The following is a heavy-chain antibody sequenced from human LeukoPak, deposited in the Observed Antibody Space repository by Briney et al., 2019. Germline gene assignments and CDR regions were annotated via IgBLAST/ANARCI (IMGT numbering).Heavy chain of an antibody. D-gene: IGHD5-18*01. CDR3: ARDDLDGGIQTYYYYYGMDV. CDR1: GFTFDDYA. J-gene: IGHJ6*02. Sequence: PGGSLRLSCAASGFTFDDYAMHWVRQAPGKGLEWVSGISWNSGSIGYADSVKGRFTISRDNAKNSLYLQMNSLRAEDTAVYYCARDDLDGGIQTYYYYYGMDVWGQGTTVTVSS. V-gene: IGHV3-9*01. CDR2: ISWNSGSI.